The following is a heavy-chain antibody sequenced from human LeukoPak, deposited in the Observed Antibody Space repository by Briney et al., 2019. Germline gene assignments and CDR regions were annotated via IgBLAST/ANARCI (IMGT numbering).Heavy chain of an antibody. CDR1: GGTFSIYA. V-gene: IGHV1-69*04. CDR2: IIPILGIA. D-gene: IGHD2-2*02. Sequence: GSSVTVSCKASGGTFSIYAISWVRQAPGQGLEWMGRIIPILGIANYAQKFQGRVTITADKSTSTAYMELSSLRSEDTAVYYCARDGCSSTSCYTGAYYFDYWGQGTLVTVSS. CDR3: ARDGCSSTSCYTGAYYFDY. J-gene: IGHJ4*02.